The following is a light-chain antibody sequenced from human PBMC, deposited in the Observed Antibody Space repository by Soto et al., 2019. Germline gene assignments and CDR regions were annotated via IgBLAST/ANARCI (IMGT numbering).Light chain of an antibody. V-gene: IGKV1-5*01. CDR3: QQYYSFPWT. CDR1: QSISNS. CDR2: AAS. Sequence: DIQMTQSPSTRSASVGDRVTMTCRASQSISNSLAWYQQKPGKAPELLIYAASTLQSGVPSRFSGSGSGTDFTLTISCLQSEDFATYYCQQYYSFPWTFGQGTKVEIK. J-gene: IGKJ1*01.